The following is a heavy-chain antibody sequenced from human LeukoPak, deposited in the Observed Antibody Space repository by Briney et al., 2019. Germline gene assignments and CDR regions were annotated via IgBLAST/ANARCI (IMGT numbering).Heavy chain of an antibody. CDR2: IYYSGTT. V-gene: IGHV4-39*07. CDR1: GASIRGSSFY. D-gene: IGHD2-2*01. J-gene: IGHJ5*02. Sequence: SETLSLTCTVSGASIRGSSFYWGWVRQPPGKGLEWIGSIYYSGTTYYNPSLKSRVTISVDTSKNQFSLKLSSVTAADTAVYYCARRADIVVVPAAQNGRNWFDPWGQGTLVTVSS. CDR3: ARRADIVVVPAAQNGRNWFDP.